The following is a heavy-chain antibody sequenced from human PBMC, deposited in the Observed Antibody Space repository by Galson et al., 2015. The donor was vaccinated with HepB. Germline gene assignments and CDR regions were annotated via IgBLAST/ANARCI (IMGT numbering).Heavy chain of an antibody. V-gene: IGHV4-39*01. CDR1: GGSISTTNYY. CDR3: ARLSRRKTKIGGNDYYYGMDV. D-gene: IGHD3-16*01. CDR2: IHYRGST. Sequence: LSLTCTVSGGSISTTNYYWVWIRQPPGKGLEWIGNIHYRGSTYYSPSLKSRVTIFVDAPKNQFSLKLSSVTAADTAVYYCARLSRRKTKIGGNDYYYGMDVWGQGTTVTVSS. J-gene: IGHJ6*02.